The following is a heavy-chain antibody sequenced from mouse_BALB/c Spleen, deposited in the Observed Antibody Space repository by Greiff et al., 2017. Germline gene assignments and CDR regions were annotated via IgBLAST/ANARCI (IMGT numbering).Heavy chain of an antibody. D-gene: IGHD2-14*01. J-gene: IGHJ4*01. CDR2: IDPSDSYT. CDR1: GYTFTSYW. V-gene: IGHV1-69*02. CDR3: ARGVRQSAMDY. Sequence: QVQLQQPGAELVKPGASVKLSCKASGYTFTSYWMHWVKQRPGQGLEWIGEIDPSDSYTNYNQKFKGKATLTVDKSSSTAYMQLSSLTSEDSAVYYCARGVRQSAMDYWGQGTSVTVSS.